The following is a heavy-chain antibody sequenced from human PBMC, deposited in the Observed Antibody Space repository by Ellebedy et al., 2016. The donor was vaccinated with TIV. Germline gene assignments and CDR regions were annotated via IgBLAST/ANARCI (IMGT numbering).Heavy chain of an antibody. J-gene: IGHJ6*03. D-gene: IGHD2-2*01. CDR1: GYTFTSYD. CDR3: ARAILGYCSSTSCYPHPYYYYYMDV. V-gene: IGHV1-2*02. Sequence: ASVKVSXKASGYTFTSYDINWVRQAPGQGLEWMGWINPNSGGTNYAQKFQGRVTMTRDTSISTAYMELSRLTFDDTAVYYCARAILGYCSSTSCYPHPYYYYYMDVWGKGTTVTVSS. CDR2: INPNSGGT.